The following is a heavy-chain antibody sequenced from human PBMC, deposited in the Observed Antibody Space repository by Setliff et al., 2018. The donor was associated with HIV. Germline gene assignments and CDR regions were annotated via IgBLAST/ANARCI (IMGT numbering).Heavy chain of an antibody. CDR1: GYTFTTYG. CDR3: ARDHQTMLWLDY. D-gene: IGHD2-21*01. CDR2: ISTYSDET. J-gene: IGHJ4*02. Sequence: ASVKVSCKPSGYTFTTYGLSWVRQAPGQGLEWMGWISTYSDETSSSQNLRGRLTMTTDTSTGTAYMELRSLRSDDTAVYYCARDHQTMLWLDYWGQGTLVTVSS. V-gene: IGHV1-18*01.